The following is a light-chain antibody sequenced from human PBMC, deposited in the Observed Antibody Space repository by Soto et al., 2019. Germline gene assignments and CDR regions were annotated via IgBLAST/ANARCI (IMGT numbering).Light chain of an antibody. J-gene: IGKJ1*01. CDR2: GAS. CDR1: QSVSSN. V-gene: IGKV3-15*01. CDR3: QQRSNWPPVT. Sequence: EIVMTQSPATLSVSPGERATLSCRASQSVSSNLAWYQQKPGQAPRLLIYGASTRATGIPARFSGSGSGTEFTLTISSLQSEDFAVYYCQQRSNWPPVTFGQGTKVEIK.